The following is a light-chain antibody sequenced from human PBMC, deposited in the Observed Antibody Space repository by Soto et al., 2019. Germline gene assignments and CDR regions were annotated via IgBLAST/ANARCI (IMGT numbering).Light chain of an antibody. CDR1: QSISSW. J-gene: IGKJ4*01. CDR2: DAS. Sequence: DIQMTQSPSTLSASVGDRVTITCRASQSISSWLAWYQQKPGKAPKLLIYDASSLESGVPSRFSGSGSGTEFTLTISSLQPDDFAPYYCKQYNSYSLTSGGGTKVNIK. CDR3: KQYNSYSLT. V-gene: IGKV1-5*01.